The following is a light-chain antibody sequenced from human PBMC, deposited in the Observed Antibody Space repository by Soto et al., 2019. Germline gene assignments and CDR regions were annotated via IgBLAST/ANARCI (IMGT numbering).Light chain of an antibody. Sequence: QPVLTQPPSASGTPGQRVTISCSGGRSNIGGYNYVYWFQQYPGTAPKVLVFGTNLRPSGVPDRFSASKSGTSGSLTISGLRFEDEAYYYCAAWDDSLRVVLFGGGTQLTVL. J-gene: IGLJ2*01. CDR1: RSNIGGYNY. V-gene: IGLV1-47*02. CDR3: AAWDDSLRVVL. CDR2: GTN.